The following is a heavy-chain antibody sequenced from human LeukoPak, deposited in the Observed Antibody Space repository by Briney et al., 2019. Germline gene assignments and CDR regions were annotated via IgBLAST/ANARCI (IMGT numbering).Heavy chain of an antibody. V-gene: IGHV4-59*08. Sequence: PSDTLSLTCTVSGHSISSYYWSWIRQSPGKGLEWIGYLHNSGSTNYNPSLKSRVTISGDTSKTQFSLTLNSVTAADTAVYFCAKSGSIWYFYWGQGTLVTVSS. D-gene: IGHD6-13*01. CDR2: LHNSGST. CDR1: GHSISSYY. CDR3: AKSGSIWYFY. J-gene: IGHJ4*02.